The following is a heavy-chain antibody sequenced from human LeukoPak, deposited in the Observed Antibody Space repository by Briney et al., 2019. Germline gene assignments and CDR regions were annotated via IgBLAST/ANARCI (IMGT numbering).Heavy chain of an antibody. V-gene: IGHV3-48*01. D-gene: IGHD2-2*01. CDR3: ARLYCSSTSCYSGGDY. J-gene: IGHJ4*02. Sequence: PGGSLRLSCAASRFTFSSYWMSWVRQAPGKGLEWVSYISSSSTIYYADSVKGRFTISRDNAKNSLYLQMNSLRAEDTAVYYCARLYCSSTSCYSGGDYWGQGTLVTVSS. CDR2: ISSSSTI. CDR1: RFTFSSYW.